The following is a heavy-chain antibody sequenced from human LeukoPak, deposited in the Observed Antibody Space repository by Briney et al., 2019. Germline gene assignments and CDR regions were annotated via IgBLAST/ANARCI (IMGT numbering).Heavy chain of an antibody. CDR2: IWYDGSNE. CDR3: VKDRLGGIVGQFDH. Sequence: GGSLRLSCVASGFTFRSYGMHWVRQAPGKGLEWVAVIWYDGSNEHYADSVKGRFAISRDNSKNTLSLQMNSLRVGDSAVYYCVKDRLGGIVGQFDHWGQGTLVTVSS. J-gene: IGHJ4*02. V-gene: IGHV3-33*03. D-gene: IGHD1-26*01. CDR1: GFTFRSYG.